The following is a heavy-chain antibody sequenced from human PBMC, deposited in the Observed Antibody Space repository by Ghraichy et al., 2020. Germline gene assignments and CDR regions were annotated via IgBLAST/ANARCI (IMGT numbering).Heavy chain of an antibody. CDR3: ARAQQLDYFDY. V-gene: IGHV4-59*01. D-gene: IGHD6-13*01. Sequence: SETLSLTCTVSGGPIGAYYWSWIRQPPGKGLEWIGYIYYIGRTNYNPSLRSRVTMSLDTSKSQFSLRLSSVTAADTALYYCARAQQLDYFDYWGQGTLVTVSS. CDR2: IYYIGRT. J-gene: IGHJ4*02. CDR1: GGPIGAYY.